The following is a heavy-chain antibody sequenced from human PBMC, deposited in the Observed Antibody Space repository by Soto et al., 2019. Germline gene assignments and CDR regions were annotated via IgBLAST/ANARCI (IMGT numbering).Heavy chain of an antibody. CDR2: VTSSGGSK. CDR1: GFTFSSYA. V-gene: IGHV3-23*01. J-gene: IGHJ4*02. Sequence: GGSLRLSCAASGFTFSSYAMSWVRQAPGKGLEWVSSVTSSGGSKYYADSVKGRFTISRDNSRTTLYLQLNSLRADDTALYYCAKHGYSSSWFSYWGQGALVTVS. D-gene: IGHD6-13*01. CDR3: AKHGYSSSWFSY.